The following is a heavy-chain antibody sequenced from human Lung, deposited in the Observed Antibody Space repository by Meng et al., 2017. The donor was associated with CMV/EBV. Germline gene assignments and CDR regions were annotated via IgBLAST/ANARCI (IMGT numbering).Heavy chain of an antibody. CDR3: ARDSPLDGYSLLDY. CDR2: IDPNTGNP. CDR1: GYTFTSYA. J-gene: IGHJ4*02. D-gene: IGHD5-18*01. V-gene: IGHV7-4-1*02. Sequence: QVQLVQSGSHLKPPGASVKFSCRPSGYTFTSYAINWVRQAPGQGPDWMGWIDPNTGNPTYDQGFTGRFVFSLDTSVSTAYLQINSLRADDTAVYYCARDSPLDGYSLLDYWGQGTLVTVSS.